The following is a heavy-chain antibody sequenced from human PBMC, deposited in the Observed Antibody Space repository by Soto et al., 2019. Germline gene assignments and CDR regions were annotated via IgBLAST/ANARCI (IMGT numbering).Heavy chain of an antibody. V-gene: IGHV3-23*01. CDR1: GFPFSSYA. CDR2: ISGSGGIT. CDR3: AKSLSASPNYFFDS. D-gene: IGHD1-1*01. Sequence: GGSLRLSCAASGFPFSSYAMPWVRQTPGKGLEWVSGISGSGGITYYADSVKGRFTISRDNSNNTLFLQMHSLRADDTAVYYCAKSLSASPNYFFDSWGQGTLVTVSS. J-gene: IGHJ4*02.